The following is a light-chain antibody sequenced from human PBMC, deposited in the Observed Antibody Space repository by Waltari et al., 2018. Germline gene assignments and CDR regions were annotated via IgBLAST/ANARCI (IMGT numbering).Light chain of an antibody. Sequence: QSVLTQPPSVSGAPGQRVTISCTGSGSNIGAGYDVHWYQQLPRAAPKLLIYGSTSRPLGVPARFFGSTSGASASRAIIGLQAEDEADYYCQSYDTSLSVVFGGGTKLTVL. J-gene: IGLJ3*02. CDR1: GSNIGAGYD. CDR3: QSYDTSLSVV. CDR2: GST. V-gene: IGLV1-40*01.